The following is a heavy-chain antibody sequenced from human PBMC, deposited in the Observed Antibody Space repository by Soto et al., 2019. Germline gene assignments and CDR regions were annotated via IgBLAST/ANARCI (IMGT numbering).Heavy chain of an antibody. Sequence: QVQLVQSGAEVKKPGASVKVSCKASGYTFITYGVSWVRQAPGQGLDWLGWVSTYNGNTRYAERLQGRVTMTTDTTPNTAYMELRNLRSDETAWYYCARGPTDYYDNSANYFLDYWGQGTLVTVSS. CDR2: VSTYNGNT. CDR3: ARGPTDYYDNSANYFLDY. V-gene: IGHV1-18*01. D-gene: IGHD3-22*01. CDR1: GYTFITYG. J-gene: IGHJ4*02.